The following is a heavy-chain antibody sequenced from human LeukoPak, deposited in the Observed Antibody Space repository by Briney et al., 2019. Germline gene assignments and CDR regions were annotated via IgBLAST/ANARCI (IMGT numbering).Heavy chain of an antibody. CDR2: IYYSGST. J-gene: IGHJ4*02. D-gene: IGHD4-11*01. Sequence: PSETLSLTCTVSGGSISSYYWSWIRQPPGKGLEWIGYIYYSGSTNYNPSLKSRVTISVDTSKNQLSLKLSSVTAADTAVYYCASYDYSNYGSVYWGQGTLVTVSS. V-gene: IGHV4-59*08. CDR1: GGSISSYY. CDR3: ASYDYSNYGSVY.